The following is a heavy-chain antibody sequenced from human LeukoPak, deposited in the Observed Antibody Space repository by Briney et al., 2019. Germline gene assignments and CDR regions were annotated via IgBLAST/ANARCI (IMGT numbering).Heavy chain of an antibody. CDR3: ARESYDSSGYPLHY. CDR2: IYSGGST. D-gene: IGHD3-22*01. V-gene: IGHV3-66*01. CDR1: GFTVSSNY. Sequence: GGSLRLSCAASGFTVSSNYMSWVRQAPGKGLEWVSVIYSGGSTYYADSVKGRFTISRDNSKNTLYLQMNSLRAEDTAVYYCARESYDSSGYPLHYWGQGTLVTVSS. J-gene: IGHJ4*02.